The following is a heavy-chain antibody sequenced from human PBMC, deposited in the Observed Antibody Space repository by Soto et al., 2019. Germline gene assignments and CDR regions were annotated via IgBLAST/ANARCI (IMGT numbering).Heavy chain of an antibody. J-gene: IGHJ6*02. CDR3: ARVKGVFVRGDGMDV. CDR2: INHSGST. Sequence: PSETLSLTCAVYGGSFSGYYWSWIRQPPGKGLEWIGEINHSGSTNYNPSLKSRVAISVDTSKNQFSLKLSSVTAADTAVYYCARVKGVFVRGDGMDVWGQGTTVTVSS. CDR1: GGSFSGYY. D-gene: IGHD3-10*01. V-gene: IGHV4-34*01.